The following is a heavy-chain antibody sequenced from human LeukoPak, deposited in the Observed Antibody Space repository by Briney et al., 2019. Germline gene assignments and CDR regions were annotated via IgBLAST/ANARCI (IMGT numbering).Heavy chain of an antibody. CDR1: GFTFSSYG. D-gene: IGHD6-19*01. Sequence: GGSLRLSCAASGFTFSSYGMHWVRQAPGKGLEWVAAISYDGTNKYYADSVKGRFTISRDNSKNTVYLQMNSLRAEDTAVYYCAKDSGNSGWYVDNWGQGTLVTVSS. CDR3: AKDSGNSGWYVDN. J-gene: IGHJ4*02. V-gene: IGHV3-30*18. CDR2: ISYDGTNK.